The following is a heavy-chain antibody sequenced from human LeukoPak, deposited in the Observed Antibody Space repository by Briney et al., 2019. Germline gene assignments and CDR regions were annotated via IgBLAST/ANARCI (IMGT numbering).Heavy chain of an antibody. J-gene: IGHJ3*02. Sequence: ASVKVSCKASGYTFTSYGISWVRQAPGQGLEWMGWISAYNGNTNYAQKLQGRVTMTTDTSTGTAYMELRSLRSDDTAVYYCARARMIVASPNDAFDIWGQGTMVTVSS. CDR2: ISAYNGNT. D-gene: IGHD3-22*01. V-gene: IGHV1-18*01. CDR1: GYTFTSYG. CDR3: ARARMIVASPNDAFDI.